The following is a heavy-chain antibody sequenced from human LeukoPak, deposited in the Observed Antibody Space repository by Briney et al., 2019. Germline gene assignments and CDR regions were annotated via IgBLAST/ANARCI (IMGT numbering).Heavy chain of an antibody. D-gene: IGHD6-19*01. J-gene: IGHJ4*02. Sequence: SETLSLTCAVYGGSFSGYYWSWIRQPPGKGLEWIGEINHSGSTNYNPSLKSRVTISVDTSKNQFSLKLSSVTAADTAVYYCARGGSPMAGALPLCDYWGQGTLVTVSS. V-gene: IGHV4-34*01. CDR3: ARGGSPMAGALPLCDY. CDR1: GGSFSGYY. CDR2: INHSGST.